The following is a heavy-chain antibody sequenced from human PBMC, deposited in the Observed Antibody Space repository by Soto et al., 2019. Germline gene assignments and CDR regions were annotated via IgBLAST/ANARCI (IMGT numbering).Heavy chain of an antibody. CDR3: ARTYYYGSGSFPRNNYYYMDV. V-gene: IGHV4-34*01. CDR1: GGSFSGYY. Sequence: QVQLQQWGAGLLKPSETLSLTCAVYGGSFSGYYWSWIRQPPGKGLEWIGEINHSGSTNYNPSLQSRVTLSVDTSKIQFSLKMSSVTAADTAVYYCARTYYYGSGSFPRNNYYYMDVWGKGTTVTVSS. CDR2: INHSGST. D-gene: IGHD3-10*01. J-gene: IGHJ6*03.